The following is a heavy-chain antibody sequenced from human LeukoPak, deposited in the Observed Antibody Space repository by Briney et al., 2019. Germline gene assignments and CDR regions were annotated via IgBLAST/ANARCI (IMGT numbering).Heavy chain of an antibody. CDR1: GGSISSSNW. CDR2: IYHSGST. CDR3: ARRGYYDSSGYWYYFDY. V-gene: IGHV4-4*02. J-gene: IGHJ4*02. D-gene: IGHD3-22*01. Sequence: PSETLSLTCAVSGGSISSSNWWSWVRQPPGKGLEWIGEIYHSGSTNYNPSLKSRVTISVDKSKNQFSLKLSSVTAADTAVYYCARRGYYDSSGYWYYFDYWGQGTLVTVSS.